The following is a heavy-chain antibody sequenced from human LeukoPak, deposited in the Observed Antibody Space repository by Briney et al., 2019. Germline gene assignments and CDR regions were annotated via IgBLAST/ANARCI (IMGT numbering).Heavy chain of an antibody. CDR3: ARDRGSNQQLALNWFDP. Sequence: PGGSLRLSCAASGFXFSSYSINWVRQAPGKGLEWVSHISSGSGSISYADSEKGRFTVSRDNAENSLYLQMNSLRAEDTAVYYCARDRGSNQQLALNWFDPWGQGTLVTVSS. V-gene: IGHV3-48*01. D-gene: IGHD6-13*01. CDR1: GFXFSSYS. CDR2: ISSGSGSI. J-gene: IGHJ5*02.